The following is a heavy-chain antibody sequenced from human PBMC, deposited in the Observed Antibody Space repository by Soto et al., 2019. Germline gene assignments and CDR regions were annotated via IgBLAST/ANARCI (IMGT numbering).Heavy chain of an antibody. Sequence: QVQLQESGPGLVKPSGTLYLTCAVSGGSISSSNWWSGVRQPPGKGLEWIGEIYHSGSTNYNPTLKSRVTISVDKSKSQFSRKLSAVHAADTAVYYCARKSYSSGWSDAFDIWGQWTIVTVSS. D-gene: IGHD3-22*01. CDR3: ARKSYSSGWSDAFDI. CDR2: IYHSGST. CDR1: GGSISSSNW. V-gene: IGHV4-4*02. J-gene: IGHJ3*02.